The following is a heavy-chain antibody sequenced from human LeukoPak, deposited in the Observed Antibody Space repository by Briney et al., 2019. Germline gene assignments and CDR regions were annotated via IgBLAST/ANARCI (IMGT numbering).Heavy chain of an antibody. CDR1: GGSISSYY. CDR3: AVGAIFPYAEYFQH. J-gene: IGHJ1*01. CDR2: LYYSGST. V-gene: IGHV4-59*01. D-gene: IGHD1-26*01. Sequence: SETLSLTCTVSGGSISSYYWSWIRQPPGKGLEWIGYLYYSGSTNYSPSLKSRVTISVDTSKNQFSLKLSSVTAADTAVYYCAVGAIFPYAEYFQHWGQGTLVTVSS.